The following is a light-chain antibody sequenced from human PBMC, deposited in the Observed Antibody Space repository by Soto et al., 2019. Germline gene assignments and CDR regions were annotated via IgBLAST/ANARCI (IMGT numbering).Light chain of an antibody. CDR1: QSVSSSY. CDR3: QRYNNWPLT. CDR2: RAS. J-gene: IGKJ4*01. Sequence: EIVLTQSPGTLSLSPGERATLSCRASQSVSSSYLAWYQQKPGQTPRLLIYRASTRATGVPARISGSGSGTEFTLTINSLQSEDFAVYYCQRYNNWPLTFGGGTKVDIK. V-gene: IGKV3-15*01.